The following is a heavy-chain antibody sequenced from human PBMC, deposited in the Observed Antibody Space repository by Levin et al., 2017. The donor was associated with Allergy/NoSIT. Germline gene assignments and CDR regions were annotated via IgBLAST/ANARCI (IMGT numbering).Heavy chain of an antibody. V-gene: IGHV4-61*01. Sequence: PSETLSLTCTVSGGSVSSGRYYWSWIRQPPGKGLEWIGYIYYSGSTSYNPSLKSRVTISSDTSKNQFSLKLSSVTAADTAVYYCARDNSGSYFDYWGQGTLVTVSS. J-gene: IGHJ4*02. CDR2: IYYSGST. CDR3: ARDNSGSYFDY. D-gene: IGHD1-26*01. CDR1: GGSVSSGRYY.